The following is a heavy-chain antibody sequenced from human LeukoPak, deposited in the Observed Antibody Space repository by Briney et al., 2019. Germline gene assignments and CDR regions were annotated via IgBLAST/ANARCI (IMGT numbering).Heavy chain of an antibody. V-gene: IGHV3-23*01. D-gene: IGHD5-18*01. Sequence: GGSLRLSCAASGFTFSSYAMSWVRQAPGKGLEWASVISGSGSSTNDADSVKGRFTISRDNSKNTLYLQMNSLRAEDTAVYYCTHTSSYGLTYFDYWGQGTLVTVSS. CDR3: THTSSYGLTYFDY. J-gene: IGHJ4*02. CDR1: GFTFSSYA. CDR2: ISGSGSST.